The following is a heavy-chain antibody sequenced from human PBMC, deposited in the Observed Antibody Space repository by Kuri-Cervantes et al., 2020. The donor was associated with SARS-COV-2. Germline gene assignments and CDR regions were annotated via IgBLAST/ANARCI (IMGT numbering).Heavy chain of an antibody. CDR1: GGTFSSYA. Sequence: SVKVSCKASGGTFSSYAISWVRQAPGQGLEWMGGIIPIFGTANYAQKFKGRVTITADESTSTGYLELSSLRSEDTAVYYCALGYWGSGYPRLYYHMDVWGKGTTVTVSS. D-gene: IGHD3-22*01. J-gene: IGHJ6*03. V-gene: IGHV1-69*13. CDR3: ALGYWGSGYPRLYYHMDV. CDR2: IIPIFGTA.